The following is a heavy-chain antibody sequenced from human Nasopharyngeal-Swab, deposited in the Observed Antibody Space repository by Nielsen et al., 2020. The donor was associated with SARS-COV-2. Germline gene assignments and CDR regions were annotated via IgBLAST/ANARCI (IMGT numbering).Heavy chain of an antibody. Sequence: SETLSLTCAVYGGSFSGYSWSWLRQPPGKGLEWPGEINHSGSPNYNPSIKSRVRISVDRSKNRFSLKWSCVTAADTAVYCCAREYSSSWYRGFDYWGQGTLVTVSS. CDR3: AREYSSSWYRGFDY. CDR2: INHSGSP. J-gene: IGHJ4*02. CDR1: GGSFSGYS. D-gene: IGHD6-13*01. V-gene: IGHV4-34*01.